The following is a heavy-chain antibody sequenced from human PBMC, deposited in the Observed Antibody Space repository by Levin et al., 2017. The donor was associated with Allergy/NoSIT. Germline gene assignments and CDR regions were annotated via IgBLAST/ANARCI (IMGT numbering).Heavy chain of an antibody. CDR1: GYSFTSYW. J-gene: IGHJ5*02. CDR3: ARGGAMFRSTIWFDP. CDR2: IYPGDSDT. D-gene: IGHD2-2*01. Sequence: GESLKISCKGSGYSFTSYWIGWVRQMPGKGLEWMGIIYPGDSDTRYSPSFQGQVTISADKSISTAYLQWSSLKASDTAIYYCARGGAMFRSTIWFDPWGQGTLVTVSS. V-gene: IGHV5-51*01.